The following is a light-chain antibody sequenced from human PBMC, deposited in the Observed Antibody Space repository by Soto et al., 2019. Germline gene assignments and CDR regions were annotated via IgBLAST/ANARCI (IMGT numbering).Light chain of an antibody. CDR3: CSHAGRGSVL. CDR2: EGS. Sequence: QSVLTQPASVSGSPGQSITISCTGTSSNVGSYNLVSWYQQHPGKAPKLIIYEGSKRPSGVSNRFSGSKSGNTASLTISGLQAEDEADYYCCSHAGRGSVLFGGGTKLTVL. CDR1: SSNVGSYNL. J-gene: IGLJ2*01. V-gene: IGLV2-23*01.